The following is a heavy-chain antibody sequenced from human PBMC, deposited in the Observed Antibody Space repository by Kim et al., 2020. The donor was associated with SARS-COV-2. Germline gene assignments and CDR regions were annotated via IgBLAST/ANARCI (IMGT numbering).Heavy chain of an antibody. J-gene: IGHJ6*02. D-gene: IGHD3-3*02. Sequence: ASVKVSCKASGYTFTSYGISWVRQAPGQGLEWMGWISAYNGNTNYAQKLKGRVTMTTDTSTSTAYMELRSLRSDDTAVYYCARGSPNIFGVVISYYYYYGMDVWGQGTTVTVSS. CDR2: ISAYNGNT. V-gene: IGHV1-18*01. CDR1: GYTFTSYG. CDR3: ARGSPNIFGVVISYYYYYGMDV.